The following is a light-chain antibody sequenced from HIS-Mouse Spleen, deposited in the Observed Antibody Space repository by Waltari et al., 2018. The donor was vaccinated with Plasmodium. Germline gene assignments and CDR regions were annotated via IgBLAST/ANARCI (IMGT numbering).Light chain of an antibody. CDR3: QQSYSTWT. V-gene: IGKV1-39*01. CDR2: AAS. J-gene: IGKJ1*01. Sequence: SPSSLSASVGDRVTITCRASQSISNYLNWYQQKPGKAPKFLIYAASTLQSGVPSRFSGSGSGTDFTLTISSLQPEDFATYYCQQSYSTWTFGQGTKVEIK. CDR1: QSISNY.